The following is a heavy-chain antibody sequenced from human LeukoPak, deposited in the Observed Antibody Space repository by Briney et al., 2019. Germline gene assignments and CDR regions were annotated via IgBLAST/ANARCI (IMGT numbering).Heavy chain of an antibody. D-gene: IGHD3-22*01. V-gene: IGHV1-18*01. CDR2: ISAYNGNT. J-gene: IGHJ4*02. CDR3: ARDYYDSSVPGY. CDR1: GYTFTSYG. Sequence: ASVKVSCKASGYTFTSYGISWVRQAPGQGLEWMGWISAYNGNTNYAQKFQGRVTITADESTSTAYMELSSLRSEDTAVYYCARDYYDSSVPGYWGQGTLVTVSS.